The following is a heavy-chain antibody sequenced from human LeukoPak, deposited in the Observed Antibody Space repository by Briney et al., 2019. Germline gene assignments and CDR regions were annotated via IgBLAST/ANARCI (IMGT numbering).Heavy chain of an antibody. CDR1: GFTFSSYS. J-gene: IGHJ3*02. Sequence: GGSLRLSCAASGFTFSSYSMNWVRQAPGKGLEWVSSISSSSSYIYYADSVKGRFTISRDNAKNSLYLQMNSLRAEDTAVYYCARVYSGSYQGAFDIWGQGTMVTVSS. D-gene: IGHD1-26*01. V-gene: IGHV3-21*01. CDR3: ARVYSGSYQGAFDI. CDR2: ISSSSSYI.